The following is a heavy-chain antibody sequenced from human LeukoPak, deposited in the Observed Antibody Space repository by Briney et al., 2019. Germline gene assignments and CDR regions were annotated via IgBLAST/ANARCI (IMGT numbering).Heavy chain of an antibody. CDR2: IYTSGST. CDR3: ARVYYYYYMDV. Sequence: SETLSLTCAVYGGSFSGYYWSWIRQPPGKGLEWIGRIYTSGSTNYNPSLKSRVTMSVDTSKNQFSLKLSSVTAADTAVYYCARVYYYYYMDVWGKGTTVTISS. J-gene: IGHJ6*03. V-gene: IGHV4-59*10. CDR1: GGSFSGYY.